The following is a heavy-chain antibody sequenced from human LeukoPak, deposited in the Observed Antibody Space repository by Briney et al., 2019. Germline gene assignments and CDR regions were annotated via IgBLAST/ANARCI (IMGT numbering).Heavy chain of an antibody. CDR3: ARDSGYRAFDY. D-gene: IGHD3-10*01. J-gene: IGHJ2*01. Sequence: GKSLRLSCAASGFPFSVYWMSWVRQAPGKGLEWVANIKQDGSAKYYVDSVKGRFTISRDNAQNSLYLQLNSLRAEDTALYYCARDSGYRAFDYWGRGTLVTVSS. CDR2: IKQDGSAK. V-gene: IGHV3-7*04. CDR1: GFPFSVYW.